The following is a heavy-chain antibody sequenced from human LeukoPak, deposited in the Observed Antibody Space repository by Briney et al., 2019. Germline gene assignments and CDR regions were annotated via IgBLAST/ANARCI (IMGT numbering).Heavy chain of an antibody. CDR3: AKGHSSGYYTPSLLDAFDI. Sequence: PGGSLRLSCAASGFTFSSYGMHWVRQAPDKGLEWVAVISYDGSNKYYADSVKGRFTISRDNSKNTLSVQVNSLRAEDTAVYYGAKGHSSGYYTPSLLDAFDIWGQGTMVTVSS. V-gene: IGHV3-30*18. J-gene: IGHJ3*02. CDR2: ISYDGSNK. CDR1: GFTFSSYG. D-gene: IGHD3-22*01.